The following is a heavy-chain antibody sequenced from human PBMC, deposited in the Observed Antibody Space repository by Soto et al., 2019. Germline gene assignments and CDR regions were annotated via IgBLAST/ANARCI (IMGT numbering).Heavy chain of an antibody. CDR3: ARDWFDGSGKGGFDY. CDR2: ISYDGSNK. J-gene: IGHJ4*02. Sequence: GGSLRLSCAASGFTFSSYAMHWVRQAPGKGLEWVAVISYDGSNKYYADSVKGRFTISRDNSKNTLYLQMNSLRAEDTAVYYCARDWFDGSGKGGFDYWGQGTLVTVSS. CDR1: GFTFSSYA. D-gene: IGHD3-10*01. V-gene: IGHV3-30-3*01.